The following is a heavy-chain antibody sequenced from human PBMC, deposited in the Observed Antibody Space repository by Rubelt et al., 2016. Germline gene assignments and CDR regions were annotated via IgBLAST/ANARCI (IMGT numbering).Heavy chain of an antibody. D-gene: IGHD3-3*01. CDR3: AKGSGQTSGPID. J-gene: IGHJ4*02. Sequence: EVRLLESGGGLVQPGGSLRLSCVASGFTFSDYPMAWVRQAPGKGLEWVSGISRSGDTTYYADSVKGRLTMSRDNSKNTLDLQMDSLRVEDTAGLYCAKGSGQTSGPIDWGQGTLVTVSS. V-gene: IGHV3-23*01. CDR1: GFTFSDYP. CDR2: ISRSGDTT.